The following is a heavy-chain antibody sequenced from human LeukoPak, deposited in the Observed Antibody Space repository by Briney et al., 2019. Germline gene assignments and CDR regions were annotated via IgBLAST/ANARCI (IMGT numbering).Heavy chain of an antibody. D-gene: IGHD3-22*01. V-gene: IGHV3-74*01. CDR1: GFTFSSYW. CDR3: AREAYYDSSGYYSTLDY. CDR2: INSDGSST. J-gene: IGHJ4*02. Sequence: GGSLRLPCAASGFTFSSYWMHWVRQAPGKGPVWVSRINSDGSSTSYADSVKGRFTISRDNSKNTLYLQMNSLRAEDTAVYYCAREAYYDSSGYYSTLDYWGQGTLVTVSS.